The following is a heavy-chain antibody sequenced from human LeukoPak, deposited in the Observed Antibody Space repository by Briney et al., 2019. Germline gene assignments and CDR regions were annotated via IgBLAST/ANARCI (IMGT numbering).Heavy chain of an antibody. D-gene: IGHD4-23*01. CDR2: ISGRSTTI. CDR3: ARDSGYSGNSGYFDY. V-gene: IGHV3-11*04. CDR1: GFTSSDYY. J-gene: IGHJ4*02. Sequence: GSLRLSCAASGFTSSDYYMSWIRQAPGKGLEWVSYISGRSTTIYNADSVKGRFTISRDNAKNSLYLQMNSLRAEDTAVYYCARDSGYSGNSGYFDYWGQGTLVTVSS.